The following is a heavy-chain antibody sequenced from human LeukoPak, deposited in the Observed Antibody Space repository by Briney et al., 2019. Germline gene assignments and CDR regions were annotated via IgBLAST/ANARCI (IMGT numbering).Heavy chain of an antibody. CDR1: GFTFSSYA. CDR2: ISGSGGST. Sequence: GSLRLSCAASGFTFSSYAMSWVRQAPGKGLEWVSAISGSGGSTYYADSVKGRFTISRDNSKNTLYLQMSSLRAEDTAVYYCAKAYSSGWYAFDYWGQGTLVTVSS. V-gene: IGHV3-23*01. CDR3: AKAYSSGWYAFDY. J-gene: IGHJ4*02. D-gene: IGHD6-19*01.